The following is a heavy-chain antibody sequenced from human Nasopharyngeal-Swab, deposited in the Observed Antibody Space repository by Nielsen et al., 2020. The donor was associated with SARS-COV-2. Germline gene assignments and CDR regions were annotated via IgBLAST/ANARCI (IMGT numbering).Heavy chain of an antibody. CDR1: GFTFSSYW. CDR2: INSDGSST. J-gene: IGHJ6*03. D-gene: IGHD4-11*01. V-gene: IGHV3-74*01. CDR3: ARGDYSNYVDYYYYYYMDV. Sequence: GGSLRLSCAASGFTFSSYWMHWVRQAPGKGLVWVSRINSDGSSTSYADSVKGRFTISRDNAKNTLYLQMNSLRAEDTAVYYRARGDYSNYVDYYYYYYMDVWGKGTTVTVSS.